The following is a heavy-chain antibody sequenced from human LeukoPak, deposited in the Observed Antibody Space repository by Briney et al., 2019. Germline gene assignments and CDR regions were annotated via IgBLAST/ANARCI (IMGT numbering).Heavy chain of an antibody. CDR3: VRYVTIFGVVSYALDI. D-gene: IGHD3-3*01. CDR1: GGSVSSSDW. CDR2: IYHSGSS. Sequence: SGTLSLTCGVSGGSVSSSDWWSWVRQPPGKGLEWIGEIYHSGSSNYNPSLKSRATISLDKSKNQFSLKLSSVTAADTAIYYCVRYVTIFGVVSYALDIWGQGTMVVVSS. J-gene: IGHJ3*02. V-gene: IGHV4-4*02.